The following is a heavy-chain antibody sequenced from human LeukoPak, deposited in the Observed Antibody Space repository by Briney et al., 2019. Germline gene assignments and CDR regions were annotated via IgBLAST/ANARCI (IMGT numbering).Heavy chain of an antibody. CDR3: ARRAGISSSWYSEGFDY. CDR1: GFTFSSYA. J-gene: IGHJ4*02. V-gene: IGHV3-30*04. Sequence: GGSLRLSCAASGFTFSSYAMHWVRQAPGKGLEWVAVISYDGSNKYYADSVKGRFTISRDNSKNTLYLQMNSLRAEDTAVYYCARRAGISSSWYSEGFDYWGQGTLVTVSS. D-gene: IGHD6-13*01. CDR2: ISYDGSNK.